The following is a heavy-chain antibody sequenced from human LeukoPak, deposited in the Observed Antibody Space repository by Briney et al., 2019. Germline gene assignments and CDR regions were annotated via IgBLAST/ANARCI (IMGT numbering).Heavy chain of an antibody. CDR3: ARSRSGVVADAFDI. V-gene: IGHV3-13*01. D-gene: IGHD2-15*01. CDR1: GFTFSSYD. CDR2: IGTAGDT. Sequence: PGGSLRLSCAASGFTFSSYDMHSVRQATGKGLEWVSAIGTAGDTYYPGSVKGRFTISRENAKNSLYLQMNSLRAGDTAVYYCARSRSGVVADAFDIWGQGTMVTVSS. J-gene: IGHJ3*02.